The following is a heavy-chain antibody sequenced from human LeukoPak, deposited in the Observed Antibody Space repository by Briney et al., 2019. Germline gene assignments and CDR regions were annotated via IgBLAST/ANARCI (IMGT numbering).Heavy chain of an antibody. CDR3: ARGRRRSIAAAGKPYFDY. D-gene: IGHD6-13*01. Sequence: SETLSPTCTVSGGSISSYYWSWIRQPPGKGLEWIGEINHSGSTNYNPSLKSRVTISVDTSKNQFSLKLSSVTAADTAVYYCARGRRRSIAAAGKPYFDYWGQGTLVTVSS. J-gene: IGHJ4*02. CDR2: INHSGST. V-gene: IGHV4-34*01. CDR1: GGSISSYY.